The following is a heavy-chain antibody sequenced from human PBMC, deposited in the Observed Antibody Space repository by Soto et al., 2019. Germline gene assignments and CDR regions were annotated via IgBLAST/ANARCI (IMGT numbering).Heavy chain of an antibody. CDR2: IYSGGNT. CDR3: ASYDGSGYYYGY. Sequence: PGGSLRLSCSASGFSVSLNYVTWVRQAPGTGLEWVSVIYSGGNTYYSDSVKGRFTISRHFSENTVYLQMNSLRAEDTAVYYCASYDGSGYYYGYWGQGTLVTVSS. V-gene: IGHV3-53*01. D-gene: IGHD3-22*01. CDR1: GFSVSLNY. J-gene: IGHJ4*02.